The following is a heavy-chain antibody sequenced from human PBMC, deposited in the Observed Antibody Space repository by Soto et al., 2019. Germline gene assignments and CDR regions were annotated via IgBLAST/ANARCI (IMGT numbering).Heavy chain of an antibody. Sequence: SETLSLTCTVAGGSISSYYWSWIRQPPGKGLEWIGYIYYTGTTNYNPSLKSRATISVDTSKNQFSLKLSSVTAADTAVYYCARRYGYAFDIWGQGTMVT. D-gene: IGHD4-17*01. CDR2: IYYTGTT. V-gene: IGHV4-59*01. CDR1: GGSISSYY. J-gene: IGHJ3*02. CDR3: ARRYGYAFDI.